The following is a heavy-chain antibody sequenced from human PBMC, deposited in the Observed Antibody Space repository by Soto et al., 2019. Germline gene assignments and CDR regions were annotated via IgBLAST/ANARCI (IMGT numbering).Heavy chain of an antibody. CDR3: ARGVGWEPLAY. J-gene: IGHJ4*02. CDR1: GYTFTSYD. Sequence: ASVKVSCKASGYTFTSYDINWVRQATGQGLEWMGWMNANSGNTGYAQKLQGRVTMTTDTSTSTAYMELRSLRSDDTAVYYCARGVGWEPLAYWGQGTLVAVSS. V-gene: IGHV1-8*01. D-gene: IGHD1-26*01. CDR2: MNANSGNT.